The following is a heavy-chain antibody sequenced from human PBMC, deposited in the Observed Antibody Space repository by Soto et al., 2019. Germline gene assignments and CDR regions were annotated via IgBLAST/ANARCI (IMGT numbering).Heavy chain of an antibody. J-gene: IGHJ4*02. CDR2: IYYSGST. D-gene: IGHD3-10*01. CDR3: ARGAPITMVRGVTIRFDY. V-gene: IGHV4-31*03. CDR1: GDSISSGGYY. Sequence: QVQLQESGPGLVKPSQTLSLTCTVSGDSISSGGYYWSWIRQHPGKGLEWIGYIYYSGSTYYNPSIQRGVLIAVDTSKKQFSLRLSSVTAAETAVYFCARGAPITMVRGVTIRFDYWGQGTLVTVSS.